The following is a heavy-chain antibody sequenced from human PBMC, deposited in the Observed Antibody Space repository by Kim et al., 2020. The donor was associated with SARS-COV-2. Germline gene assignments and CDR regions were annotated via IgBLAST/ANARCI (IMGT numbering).Heavy chain of an antibody. CDR2: IKQDGSET. Sequence: GGSLRLSCAASGFTFSIHWMSWVRLAPGKGLECVANIKQDGSETYYLDSVKGRFTVSRDNAENSLYLQMNSLRAEDTAVYYCARTYCSVPTCYSGEFYFDHCGQGTLVTVSS. V-gene: IGHV3-7*01. CDR3: ARTYCSVPTCYSGEFYFDH. CDR1: GFTFSIHW. J-gene: IGHJ4*02. D-gene: IGHD2-15*01.